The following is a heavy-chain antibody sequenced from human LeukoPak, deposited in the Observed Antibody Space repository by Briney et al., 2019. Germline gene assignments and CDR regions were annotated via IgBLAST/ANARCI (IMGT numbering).Heavy chain of an antibody. CDR2: VGSKVDNYAT. Sequence: GGSLRLSCAASGFTFSASSLNWVRQASGKGLEWVGRVGSKVDNYATAHAESVKGRFIISREDSKNTAYLQMNSLKTDDTAVYYCSNGHYGLDVWGQGTTVTVSS. CDR1: GFTFSASS. CDR3: SNGHYGLDV. J-gene: IGHJ6*02. V-gene: IGHV3-73*01.